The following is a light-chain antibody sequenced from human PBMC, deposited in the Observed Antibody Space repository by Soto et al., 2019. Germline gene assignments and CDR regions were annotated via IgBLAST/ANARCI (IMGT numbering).Light chain of an antibody. CDR3: QSYDTTTPVV. CDR2: EDR. V-gene: IGLV6-57*04. CDR1: IGNIASSS. Sequence: NFMLTQPHSVSESPGKTITISCTRSIGNIASSSVQWYQQRPGSAPTTVIYEDRQRPSGVPDRFSGSIDASSNSASLIISRLKPEDEADYYCQSYDTTTPVVFGGGTKLTVL. J-gene: IGLJ2*01.